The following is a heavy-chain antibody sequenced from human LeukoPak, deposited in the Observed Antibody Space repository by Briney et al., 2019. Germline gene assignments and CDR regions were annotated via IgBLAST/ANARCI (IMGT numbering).Heavy chain of an antibody. CDR3: AKDPDSSSWYGDYFDY. V-gene: IGHV3-30*02. Sequence: GGSLRLSCAASGFTFSSYGMHWVRQAPGKGLEGVAFTRYDGSNKYYADSVKGRFTISRDNSKNTLYLQMNSLRAEDTAVYYCAKDPDSSSWYGDYFDYWGQGTLVTVSS. D-gene: IGHD6-13*01. CDR1: GFTFSSYG. J-gene: IGHJ4*02. CDR2: TRYDGSNK.